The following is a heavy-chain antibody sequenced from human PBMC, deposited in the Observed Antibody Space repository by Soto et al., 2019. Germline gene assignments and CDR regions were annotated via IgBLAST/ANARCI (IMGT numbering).Heavy chain of an antibody. CDR1: GGSFSGYY. CDR3: ARGVRGVIITKYYFDY. D-gene: IGHD3-10*01. J-gene: IGHJ4*02. V-gene: IGHV4-34*01. CDR2: INHSGST. Sequence: ASETLSLTCAVYGGSFSGYYWSRIRQPPGKGLEWIGEINHSGSTNYNPSLKSRVTISVDTSKNQFSLKLSSVTAADTAVYYCARGVRGVIITKYYFDYWGQGTLVTVSS.